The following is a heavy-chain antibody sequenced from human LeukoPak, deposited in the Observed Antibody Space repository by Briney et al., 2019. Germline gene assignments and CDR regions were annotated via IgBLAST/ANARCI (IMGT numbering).Heavy chain of an antibody. CDR1: GGSFSGYY. V-gene: IGHV4-34*11. CDR2: IYDSENT. Sequence: SETLSLTCAVYGGSFSGYYWSWIRQPPGKGLEWIGYIYDSENTNNNPSLKSRVTTSIDTSKNQFSLILSSVTAADTAMYYCARYSGSSSFDYWGQGILVTVSS. J-gene: IGHJ4*02. CDR3: ARYSGSSSFDY. D-gene: IGHD1-26*01.